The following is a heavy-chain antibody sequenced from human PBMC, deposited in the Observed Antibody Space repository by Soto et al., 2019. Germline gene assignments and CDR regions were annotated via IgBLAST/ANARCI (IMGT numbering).Heavy chain of an antibody. CDR1: GGSISSGGYY. V-gene: IGHV4-31*03. Sequence: KTSETLSLTCTVSGGSISSGGYYWSWIRQHPGKGLEWIGYIYYSGSTYHNPSLKSRVTISVDTSKNQFSLRLNSVTAADTAVYYCARSGYGSSDFDHWGQGTLVTVSS. CDR3: ARSGYGSSDFDH. J-gene: IGHJ4*01. CDR2: IYYSGST. D-gene: IGHD6-13*01.